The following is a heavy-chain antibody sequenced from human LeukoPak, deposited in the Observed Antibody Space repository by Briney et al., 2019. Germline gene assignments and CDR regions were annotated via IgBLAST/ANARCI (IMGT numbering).Heavy chain of an antibody. D-gene: IGHD3-3*01. J-gene: IGHJ5*02. V-gene: IGHV3-23*01. CDR3: AKPSGIFGVVIENWFDP. CDR2: ITASSDST. Sequence: HAGGSLRLSCVGSGFSFSSYAMTWVRQAPGKGLEWVSTITASSDSTFYADSVKGRFTISRDDSKNTFYLQMNSLRAEDTAVYYCAKPSGIFGVVIENWFDPWGQGTQVTVSS. CDR1: GFSFSSYA.